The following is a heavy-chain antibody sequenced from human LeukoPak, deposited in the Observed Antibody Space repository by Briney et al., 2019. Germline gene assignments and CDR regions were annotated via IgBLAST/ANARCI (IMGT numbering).Heavy chain of an antibody. V-gene: IGHV3-9*01. Sequence: PGGSLRLSCAASGFTFDDYAMHWVRQAPGKGLEWVSGISWNSGSIGYADSVKGRFTISRDNAKNSLYLQMNSLRAEDTALYYCAKPGTSGSYPWFDYWGQGTLVTVSS. CDR3: AKPGTSGSYPWFDY. CDR2: ISWNSGSI. CDR1: GFTFDDYA. D-gene: IGHD1-26*01. J-gene: IGHJ4*02.